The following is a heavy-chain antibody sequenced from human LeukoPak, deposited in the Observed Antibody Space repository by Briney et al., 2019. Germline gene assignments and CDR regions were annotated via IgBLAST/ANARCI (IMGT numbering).Heavy chain of an antibody. CDR2: INPNSGGT. J-gene: IGHJ5*02. D-gene: IGHD2-15*01. Sequence: ASVKVSCKASGYTFTGYYMHWVRQAPGQGLEWMGWINPNSGGTNYAQKFQGWVTMTRDTSISTAYMELSRLRSDDTAVYYCARDHSVSGGSCYWCSWFDPWGQGTLVTVSS. CDR3: ARDHSVSGGSCYWCSWFDP. CDR1: GYTFTGYY. V-gene: IGHV1-2*04.